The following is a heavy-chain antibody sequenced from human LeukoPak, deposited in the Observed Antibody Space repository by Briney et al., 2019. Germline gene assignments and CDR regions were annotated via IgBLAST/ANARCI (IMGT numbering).Heavy chain of an antibody. CDR3: VKDGGSYSSDY. CDR2: ISSNGGST. CDR1: GFTFSSYA. J-gene: IGHJ4*02. D-gene: IGHD1-26*01. V-gene: IGHV3-64D*06. Sequence: PGGSLRLSCSASGFTFSSYAMHWGRQAPGKGLEYVSAISSNGGSTYYADSVKGRFTISRDNSKNTVYLQMSSPRVEDTAVYYCVKDGGSYSSDYWGQGTLVTVPP.